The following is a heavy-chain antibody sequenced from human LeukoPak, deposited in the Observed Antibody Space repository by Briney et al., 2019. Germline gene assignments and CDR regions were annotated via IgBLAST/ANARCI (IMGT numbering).Heavy chain of an antibody. J-gene: IGHJ6*03. V-gene: IGHV4-59*01. D-gene: IGHD3-10*01. CDR3: ARNIITMVRGVITYYYYYMDV. CDR2: IYYSGST. Sequence: SETLSLTCTVSGGSISSYYWSWIRQPPGKGLEWIGYIYYSGSTSYNPSLKSRVTISVDTSKNQFSLKLSSVTAADTAVYYCARNIITMVRGVITYYYYYMDVWGKGTTVTVSS. CDR1: GGSISSYY.